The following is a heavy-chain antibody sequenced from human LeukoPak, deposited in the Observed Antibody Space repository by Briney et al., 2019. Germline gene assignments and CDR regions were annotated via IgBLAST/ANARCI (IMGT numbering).Heavy chain of an antibody. V-gene: IGHV3-74*01. CDR1: GFTFSTYW. J-gene: IGHJ4*02. Sequence: GGSLRLSCAASGFTFSTYWMHWVRQAPGKGLVWVSRINTDGSRTDSVEGRFTISRDNAKNSLYLQMNSLRAENTAVYYCARDLSLYCSGGSCYSLNYWGQGTLVTVSS. CDR3: ARDLSLYCSGGSCYSLNY. CDR2: INTDGSRT. D-gene: IGHD2-15*01.